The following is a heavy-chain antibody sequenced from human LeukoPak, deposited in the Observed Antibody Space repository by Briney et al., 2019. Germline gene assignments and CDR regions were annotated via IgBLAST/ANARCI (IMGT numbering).Heavy chain of an antibody. CDR2: IYYSGST. V-gene: IGHV4-39*01. CDR3: ARLNGALTVASFDY. D-gene: IGHD1-20*01. Sequence: SETLSLTRTVSGGSISSSSYYWGWIRQPPGKGLEWIGSIYYSGSTYYNPSLKSRVTISVDTSKNQFSLKLSSVTAADTAVYYCARLNGALTVASFDYWGQGTLVTVSS. CDR1: GGSISSSSYY. J-gene: IGHJ4*02.